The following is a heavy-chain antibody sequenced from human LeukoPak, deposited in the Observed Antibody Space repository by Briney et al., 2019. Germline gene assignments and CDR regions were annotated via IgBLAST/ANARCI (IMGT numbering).Heavy chain of an antibody. D-gene: IGHD5-18*01. CDR3: AGADTAMAGGY. CDR2: ISYDGSNK. J-gene: IGHJ4*02. Sequence: GRSLRLSCAASGFTFSSYGMHWDRQAPGKGLEWVAVISYDGSNKYYADSVEGRFTISRDNSKNTLYPQMNSLRAEDTAVYYCAGADTAMAGGYWGQGTLVTVSS. V-gene: IGHV3-30*03. CDR1: GFTFSSYG.